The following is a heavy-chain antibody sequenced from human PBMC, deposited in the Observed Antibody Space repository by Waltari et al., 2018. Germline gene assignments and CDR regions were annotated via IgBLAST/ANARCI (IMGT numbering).Heavy chain of an antibody. Sequence: EVQLVESGGGLVQPGRSLRLSCAASGFTFDDYAMHWVRQAPGTGLEWVSGISWKSGSIGYSYSVKGRFTISRDNAKNSLYLQMNSLRAEDTALYYCAKSPSPFDAVYYFDYWGQGTLVTVSS. D-gene: IGHD6-6*01. CDR2: ISWKSGSI. CDR1: GFTFDDYA. CDR3: AKSPSPFDAVYYFDY. J-gene: IGHJ4*02. V-gene: IGHV3-9*01.